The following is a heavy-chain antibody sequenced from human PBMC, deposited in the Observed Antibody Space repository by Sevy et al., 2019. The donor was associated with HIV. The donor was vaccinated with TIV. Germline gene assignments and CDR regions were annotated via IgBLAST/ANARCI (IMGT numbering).Heavy chain of an antibody. V-gene: IGHV3-23*01. CDR1: GFNFNIYS. CDR2: LSFGCGRI. D-gene: IGHD2-8*01. J-gene: IGHJ4*02. CDR3: AREGCTKPHDY. Sequence: GGSLRLSCVASGFNFNIYSMSWVRQAPGKRLGWVSSLSFGCGRINHPNPVKGRFTISRDDSKKTVYLEMNSLRPEDTAVYYCAREGCTKPHDYWGQGTLVTVSS.